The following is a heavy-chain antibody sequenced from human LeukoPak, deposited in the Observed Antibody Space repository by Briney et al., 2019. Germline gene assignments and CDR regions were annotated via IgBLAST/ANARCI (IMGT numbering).Heavy chain of an antibody. CDR3: ARSGCPGGSCYLRYSWLDL. CDR2: ITTTSSYI. CDR1: GFTFSNSD. J-gene: IGHJ5*02. D-gene: IGHD2-15*01. V-gene: IGHV3-21*01. Sequence: GGSLRLSCATSGFTFSNSDMNWVRQAPGKGLEWVSSITTTSSYIYYADSVRGRFTISRDNAKNSLYLHMDSLRAEDTAVYYCARSGCPGGSCYLRYSWLDLWGRGTPVTVSS.